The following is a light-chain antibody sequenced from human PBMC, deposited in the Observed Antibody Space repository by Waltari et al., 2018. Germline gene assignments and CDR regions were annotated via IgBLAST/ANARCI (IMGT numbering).Light chain of an antibody. Sequence: DIVMTQSPDSLAVSLGERATIDCKSSQSILYSSNNKNYLAWYQRKPGQPPKLLIYWAATRESGVPDRSSGSGSGTDFTLTISSLHAEDVAVYYCQQYYSTPPSFGGGTKVEIK. CDR3: QQYYSTPPS. J-gene: IGKJ4*01. CDR1: QSILYSSNNKNY. V-gene: IGKV4-1*01. CDR2: WAA.